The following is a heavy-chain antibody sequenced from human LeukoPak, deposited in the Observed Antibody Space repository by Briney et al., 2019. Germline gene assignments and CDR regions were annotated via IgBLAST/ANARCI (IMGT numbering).Heavy chain of an antibody. J-gene: IGHJ5*02. CDR2: IYYXGST. CDR3: ARHFIAAAGFNWFDP. D-gene: IGHD6-13*01. V-gene: IGHV4-59*08. Sequence: SETLXLTXXVSGGSISXXXXXXXRQPPGXXXXXXXYIYYXGSTHYNPSLXXXVXXSVDTSKNQFSLKLSSVTAADTAVYYCARHFIAAAGFNWFDPWGQGTLVTVSS. CDR1: GGSISXXX.